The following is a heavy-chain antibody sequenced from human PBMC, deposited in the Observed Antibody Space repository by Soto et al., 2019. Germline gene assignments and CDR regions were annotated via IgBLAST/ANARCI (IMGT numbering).Heavy chain of an antibody. Sequence: PGGSLRLSCAASEFSFGIYNINYVRQVPGKGQVWVAYISSSSSTIYYSDSVKGLFTISRDNAKNSLYLQMNSLRDEDTAVYYCSRPEYSSSSYGMVGWGQATTVTVSS. V-gene: IGHV3-48*02. CDR2: ISSSSSTI. D-gene: IGHD6-6*01. CDR3: SRPEYSSSSYGMVG. J-gene: IGHJ6*02. CDR1: EFSFGIYN.